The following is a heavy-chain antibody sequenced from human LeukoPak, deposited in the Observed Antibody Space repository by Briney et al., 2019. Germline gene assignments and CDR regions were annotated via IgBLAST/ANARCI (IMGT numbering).Heavy chain of an antibody. D-gene: IGHD2-2*01. CDR3: AIDIVVVPAAIEPLDY. Sequence: PGGSLRLSCAASGFTFSSYAMSWVRQAPGKGLEWVSAISGSGGSTYYADSVKGRFTISRDNSKNTLYLQMNSLRAEDTAVYYCAIDIVVVPAAIEPLDYWGQGTLVTVSS. CDR2: ISGSGGST. J-gene: IGHJ4*02. V-gene: IGHV3-23*01. CDR1: GFTFSSYA.